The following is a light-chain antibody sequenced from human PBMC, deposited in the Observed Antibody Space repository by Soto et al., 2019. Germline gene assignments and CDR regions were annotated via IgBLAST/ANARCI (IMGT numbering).Light chain of an antibody. J-gene: IGLJ2*01. V-gene: IGLV3-21*04. CDR2: YDS. CDR3: QVWDSSSDHRGV. CDR1: NLGSKS. Sequence: SYELTQPPSVSVAPGKTARITCGGTNLGSKSVHWYQQKPGQAPVLVIYYDSDRPSGIPERFSGSNSGNTATLTISRVEAGDEADYYCQVWDSSSDHRGVFGGGTKLTVL.